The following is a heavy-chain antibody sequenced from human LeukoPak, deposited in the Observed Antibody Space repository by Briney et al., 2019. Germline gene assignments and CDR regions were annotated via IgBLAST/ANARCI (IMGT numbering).Heavy chain of an antibody. Sequence: SETLSLTCTVSGGSISSYYWSWIRQPPGKGLEWVGYIYYSGSTNYNPSLKSRVTISVDTSKNQFSLKLSSVTAADTAVYYCARGDGSSWYAGVAFDYWGQGTLVTVSS. CDR1: GGSISSYY. D-gene: IGHD6-13*01. J-gene: IGHJ4*02. CDR2: IYYSGST. CDR3: ARGDGSSWYAGVAFDY. V-gene: IGHV4-59*01.